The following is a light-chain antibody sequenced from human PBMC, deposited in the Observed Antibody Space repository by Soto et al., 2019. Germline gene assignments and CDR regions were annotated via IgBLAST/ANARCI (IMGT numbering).Light chain of an antibody. CDR3: QQGFSTPPT. Sequence: DIQMTQSPSSLSASVGDRVTITCRASQSISTYLNWYQQKPGKAPILLIYAASTLQSGVPSRFSGSGSGTDYTLTISSLQPEDFATYYCQQGFSTPPTFGGGTKVEIK. CDR1: QSISTY. J-gene: IGKJ4*01. CDR2: AAS. V-gene: IGKV1-39*01.